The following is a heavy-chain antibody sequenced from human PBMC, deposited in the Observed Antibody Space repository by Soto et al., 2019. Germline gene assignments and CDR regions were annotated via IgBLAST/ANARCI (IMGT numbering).Heavy chain of an antibody. Sequence: EVQLVESGGGLVQPGWSLRLSCEAYGFTFRNYDMHSVRQGTGKGLEWVSGISAAGDPDYADSVAGRFTISRENAQNAFFLQMNRLRAGDPAVYYCARTDRDFDGLDVWGQGTTVIASS. CDR2: ISAAGDP. V-gene: IGHV3-13*05. CDR1: GFTFRNYD. J-gene: IGHJ6*02. CDR3: ARTDRDFDGLDV.